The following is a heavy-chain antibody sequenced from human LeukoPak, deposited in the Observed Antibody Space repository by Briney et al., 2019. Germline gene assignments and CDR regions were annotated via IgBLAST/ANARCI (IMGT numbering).Heavy chain of an antibody. CDR3: ARGRDGYNFGYFDL. V-gene: IGHV1-8*03. D-gene: IGHD5-24*01. Sequence: ASVKVSCKASGYTFTSYDINWVRQATGQGLEWMGRMTPNSAYTGYAQKFQGRVTITRNTSITTAYMELSSLRFEDTAVYYCARGRDGYNFGYFDLWGRGTLVTVSS. CDR2: MTPNSAYT. CDR1: GYTFTSYD. J-gene: IGHJ2*01.